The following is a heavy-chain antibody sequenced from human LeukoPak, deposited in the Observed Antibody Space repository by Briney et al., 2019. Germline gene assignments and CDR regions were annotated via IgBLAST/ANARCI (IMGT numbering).Heavy chain of an antibody. Sequence: PETLSLTCAVYGGSFSGYYWSWIRQPPGKGLEWIGEINHSGSTNYNPSLKSRVTISVDTSKNQFSLKLSSVTAADTAVYYCARYGKVVPAALTYYYYYGMDVWGQGTTVTVSS. V-gene: IGHV4-34*01. CDR3: ARYGKVVPAALTYYYYYGMDV. CDR2: INHSGST. J-gene: IGHJ6*02. D-gene: IGHD2-2*01. CDR1: GGSFSGYY.